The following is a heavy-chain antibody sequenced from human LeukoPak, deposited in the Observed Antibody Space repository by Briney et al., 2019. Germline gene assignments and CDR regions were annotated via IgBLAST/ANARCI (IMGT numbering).Heavy chain of an antibody. J-gene: IGHJ4*02. CDR3: ARSEEMATIPLY. CDR1: GYTFTGYY. D-gene: IGHD5-24*01. V-gene: IGHV1-2*02. Sequence: ASVTVSCKASGYTFTGYYMHWVGQPPGQGLDGMGWINPNSRGTNYAQKFQGRVNMTRDTSISTAYMELSRLRSDDTAVYYCARSEEMATIPLYWGQGTLVTVSS. CDR2: INPNSRGT.